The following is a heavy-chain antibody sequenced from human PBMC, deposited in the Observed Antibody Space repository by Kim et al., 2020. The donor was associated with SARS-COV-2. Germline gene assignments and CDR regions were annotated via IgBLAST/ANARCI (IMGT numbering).Heavy chain of an antibody. Sequence: TKYSQKFQGRVTITRDTSASTAYMELSSLRSEDTAVYYCARGYFDWFIDYWGQGTLVTVSS. D-gene: IGHD3-9*01. CDR3: ARGYFDWFIDY. CDR2: T. J-gene: IGHJ4*02. V-gene: IGHV1-3*01.